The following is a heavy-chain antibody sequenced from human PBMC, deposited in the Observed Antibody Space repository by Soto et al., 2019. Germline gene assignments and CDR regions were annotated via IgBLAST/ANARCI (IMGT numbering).Heavy chain of an antibody. V-gene: IGHV1-2*04. CDR2: INPNSGGT. J-gene: IGHJ5*02. CDR3: ARGARSSWFPEDNWFDP. Sequence: ASVKVSCKASGYTFTGYYMHWVRQAPGQGLEWMGWINPNSGGTNYAQKFQGWVTMTRDTSISTAYMELSRLGSDDTAVYYCARGARSSWFPEDNWFDPWGQGTLVTVSS. CDR1: GYTFTGYY. D-gene: IGHD6-13*01.